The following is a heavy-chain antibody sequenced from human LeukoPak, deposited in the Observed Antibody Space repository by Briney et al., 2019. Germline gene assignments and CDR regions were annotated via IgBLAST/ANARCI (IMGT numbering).Heavy chain of an antibody. CDR3: ATPMAYGSGSYRDPFDY. CDR1: DGSFSGYY. V-gene: IGHV4-34*01. J-gene: IGHJ4*02. CDR2: INHSGST. Sequence: SETLSLTCAVYDGSFSGYYWSWIRQPPGKGLEWIGQINHSGSTNYNPSLKSRVTISVDTSKNQFSLKLSSVTAADTAVYFCATPMAYGSGSYRDPFDYWGQGTLVTVSS. D-gene: IGHD3-10*01.